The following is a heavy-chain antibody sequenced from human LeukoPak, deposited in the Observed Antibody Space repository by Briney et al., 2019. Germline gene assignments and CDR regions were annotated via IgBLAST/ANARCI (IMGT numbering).Heavy chain of an antibody. D-gene: IGHD3-22*01. CDR2: IIPILGIA. J-gene: IGHJ4*02. CDR1: GGTFSSYA. Sequence: ASVKVSCKASGGTFSSYAISWVRQAPGQGLEWMGRIIPILGIANYAQKFQGRVTITADKSTSTAYMELSSLRSEDTAVYYCAREGYYYDSSGNGFFDYWGQGTLVTVSS. V-gene: IGHV1-69*04. CDR3: AREGYYYDSSGNGFFDY.